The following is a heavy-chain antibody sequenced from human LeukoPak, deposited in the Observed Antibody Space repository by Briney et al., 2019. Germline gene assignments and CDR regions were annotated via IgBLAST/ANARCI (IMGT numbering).Heavy chain of an antibody. CDR1: GFTFSSYW. J-gene: IGHJ6*02. V-gene: IGHV3-7*01. Sequence: GGSLRLSCAASGFTFSSYWMSWVRQAPGKGLEWVANIKQDGSEKYYVDSVKGRFTISRDNAKNSLYLQMNSLRAEDTAVYYCARDDIVLMVYAHYYYYYGMDVWGQGTTVTVSS. D-gene: IGHD2-8*01. CDR3: ARDDIVLMVYAHYYYYYGMDV. CDR2: IKQDGSEK.